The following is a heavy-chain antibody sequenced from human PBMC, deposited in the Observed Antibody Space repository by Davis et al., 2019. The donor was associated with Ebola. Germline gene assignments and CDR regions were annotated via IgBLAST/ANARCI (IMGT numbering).Heavy chain of an antibody. Sequence: GGSLRLSCKGSGYSFNDQWIGWVRQMPGKGLEWMGIIFPRDSDIRYSPSFQGQVTIPADKSISTVYLQWSSLKASDTAMYFCAKGRGPYRRGDAFDIWGRGTMVTVSS. CDR3: AKGRGPYRRGDAFDI. D-gene: IGHD1-26*01. V-gene: IGHV5-51*01. J-gene: IGHJ3*02. CDR1: GYSFNDQW. CDR2: IFPRDSDI.